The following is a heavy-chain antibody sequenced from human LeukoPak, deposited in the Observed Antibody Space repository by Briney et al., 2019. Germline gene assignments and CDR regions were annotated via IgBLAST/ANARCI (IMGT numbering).Heavy chain of an antibody. CDR3: AKDQLGYSYGWFWGAFDI. V-gene: IGHV3-30*04. J-gene: IGHJ3*02. Sequence: GGSPRLSCAASGFTFSSYAMHWVRQAPGKGLEWVAVISYDGSNKYYADSVKGRFTISRDNSKNTLYLQMNSLRAEDTAVYYCAKDQLGYSYGWFWGAFDIWGQGTMVTVSS. CDR1: GFTFSSYA. CDR2: ISYDGSNK. D-gene: IGHD5-18*01.